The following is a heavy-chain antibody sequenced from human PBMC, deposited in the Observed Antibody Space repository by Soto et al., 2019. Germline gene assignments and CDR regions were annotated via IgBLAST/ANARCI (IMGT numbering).Heavy chain of an antibody. CDR2: ISPGSRYP. CDR3: VRGGGGGLFDP. Sequence: PGGSLGISCSGSGFPFGDSYMSWIRPAPGKGLEWLSYISPGSRYPAYADSVKGRFTISRDNAKRSLYLQMMSLTAEDTAIYYCVRGGGGGLFDPWGQGTMVTVS. V-gene: IGHV3-11*06. J-gene: IGHJ5*02. D-gene: IGHD2-15*01. CDR1: GFPFGDSY.